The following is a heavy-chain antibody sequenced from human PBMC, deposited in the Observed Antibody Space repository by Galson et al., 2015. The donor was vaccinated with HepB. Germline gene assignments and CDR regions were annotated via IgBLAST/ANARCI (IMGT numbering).Heavy chain of an antibody. CDR1: GYSFTSYW. D-gene: IGHD6-19*01. CDR3: ARHGGSGWYRDWFDP. V-gene: IGHV5-10-1*01. Sequence: QSGAEVKKPGESLRISCKGSGYSFTSYWISWVRQMPGKGLEWMGGIDPSDSYTNYSPSFQGHVTISADKSISTAYLQWSSLKASDTAMYYCARHGGSGWYRDWFDPWGQGTLVTVSS. J-gene: IGHJ5*02. CDR2: IDPSDSYT.